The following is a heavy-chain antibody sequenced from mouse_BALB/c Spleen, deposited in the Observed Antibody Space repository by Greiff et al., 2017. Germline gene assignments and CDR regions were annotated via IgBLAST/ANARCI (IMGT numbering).Heavy chain of an antibody. CDR3: ARDGSSVYYAMDY. CDR1: GFTFSSYA. Sequence: EVKVEESGGGLVKPGGSLKLSCAASGFTFSSYAMSWVRQTPEKRLEWVASISSGGSTYYPDSVKGRFTISRDNARNILYLQMSSLRSEDTAMYYCARDGSSVYYAMDYWGQGTSVTVSS. V-gene: IGHV5-6-5*01. CDR2: ISSGGST. D-gene: IGHD1-1*01. J-gene: IGHJ4*01.